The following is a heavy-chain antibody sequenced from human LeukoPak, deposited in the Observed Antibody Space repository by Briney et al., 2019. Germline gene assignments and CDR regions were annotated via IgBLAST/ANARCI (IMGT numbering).Heavy chain of an antibody. V-gene: IGHV6-1*01. CDR1: GDSVSGNRAT. D-gene: IGHD3-9*01. J-gene: IGHJ4*02. CDR3: GRAEHDWGSDY. Sequence: SQTLSLTCAISGDSVSGNRATWNWLRQSPSRGLEWLGRIYYRSKWYSDYAVSVRGRITINPDTSKNQFSLLLNSVTPEDTAVYFCGRAEHDWGSDYWGQGTLVTVSS. CDR2: IYYRSKWYS.